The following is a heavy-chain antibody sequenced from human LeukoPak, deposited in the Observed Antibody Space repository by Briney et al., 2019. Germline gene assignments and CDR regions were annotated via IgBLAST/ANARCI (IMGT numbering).Heavy chain of an antibody. CDR1: GFTFSTYW. CDR2: IKGDETAK. CDR3: ARDVGGSLDY. Sequence: GGSLRLSCAASGFTFSTYWMAWVRQAPGNGLEWVANIKGDETAKHQADSVKGRFTISRDNAQNSVYLQMSSLRGDDTAVYYCARDVGGSLDYWGQGTLVTVSS. D-gene: IGHD1-26*01. V-gene: IGHV3-7*01. J-gene: IGHJ4*02.